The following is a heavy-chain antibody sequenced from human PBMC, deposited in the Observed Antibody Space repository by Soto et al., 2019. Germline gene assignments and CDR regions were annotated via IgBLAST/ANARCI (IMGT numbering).Heavy chain of an antibody. V-gene: IGHV3-9*01. D-gene: IGHD4-4*01. CDR2: ISWNSGSI. Sequence: EVQLVESGGGLVQPGRSLRLSCAASGFTFDDYAMHWVRQAPGKGLEWVSGISWNSGSIGYADSMKGRFTISRDNAKNSLYLQMNSLRAEDTALYYCAKDNDYSNGYYYYYYMDVWGKGTTVTVSS. J-gene: IGHJ6*03. CDR3: AKDNDYSNGYYYYYYMDV. CDR1: GFTFDDYA.